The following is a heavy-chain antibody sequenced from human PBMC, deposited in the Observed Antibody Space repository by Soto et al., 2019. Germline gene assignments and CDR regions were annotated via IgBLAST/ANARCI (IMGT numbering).Heavy chain of an antibody. CDR2: INHSGST. Sequence: PSETLSLTCAVYGGSFSGYYWSWIRQPPGKGLEWIGEINHSGSTNYNPSLKSRVTISVDTSKNQFSLKLSSVTAADTAVYYCARDGHDYGDYYLWGQGTLVTVSS. V-gene: IGHV4-34*01. J-gene: IGHJ4*02. CDR3: ARDGHDYGDYYL. D-gene: IGHD4-17*01. CDR1: GGSFSGYY.